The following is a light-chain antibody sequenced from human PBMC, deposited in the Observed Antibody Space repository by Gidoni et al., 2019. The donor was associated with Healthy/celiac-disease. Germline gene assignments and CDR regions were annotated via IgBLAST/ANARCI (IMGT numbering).Light chain of an antibody. J-gene: IGKJ3*01. CDR1: QSIGSS. Sequence: EIVLTQSPAFQSVTPKEKVIITCRASQSIGSSLHWYQQKPDQSPKLLIKYASQSFSGVPPRFSGSGSGTDFTLTINSQEAEDAATYYCHQSSSFPFTFGPXTKVDIK. CDR3: HQSSSFPFT. V-gene: IGKV6-21*01. CDR2: YAS.